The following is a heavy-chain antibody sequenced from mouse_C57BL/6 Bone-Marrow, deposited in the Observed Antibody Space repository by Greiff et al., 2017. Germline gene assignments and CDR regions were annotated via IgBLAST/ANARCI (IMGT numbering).Heavy chain of an antibody. D-gene: IGHD1-1*01. CDR2: IDPENGDT. Sequence: EVMLVESGAELVRPGASVKLSCTASGFNIKDDYMHWVKQRPEQGLEWIGWIDPENGDTEYASKFQGKATITADTSSNTAYLQLSSLTSEDTAVYYCTTGLMGSSTRYFDVWGTGTTVTVSS. J-gene: IGHJ1*03. CDR1: GFNIKDDY. V-gene: IGHV14-4*01. CDR3: TTGLMGSSTRYFDV.